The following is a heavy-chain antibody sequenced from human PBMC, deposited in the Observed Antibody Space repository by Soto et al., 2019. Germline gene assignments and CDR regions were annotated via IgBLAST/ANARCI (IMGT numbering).Heavy chain of an antibody. CDR1: GGSISSGGYS. CDR2: IYHSGST. Sequence: SETLSLTCAVSGGSISSGGYSWSWIRQPPGKGLEWIGYIYHSGSTYYNPSLKSRVTISVDRSKNQFSLKLSSVTAADTAVYYCAASCVGCGGFNYYGMDVRGQGTTVTVSS. J-gene: IGHJ6*02. CDR3: AASCVGCGGFNYYGMDV. V-gene: IGHV4-30-2*01. D-gene: IGHD2-21*01.